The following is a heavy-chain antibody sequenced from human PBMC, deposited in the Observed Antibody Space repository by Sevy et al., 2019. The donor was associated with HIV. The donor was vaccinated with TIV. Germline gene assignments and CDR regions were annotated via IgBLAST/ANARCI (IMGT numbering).Heavy chain of an antibody. D-gene: IGHD3-22*01. Sequence: GGSLRLSCAASGFTFSTYAMHWVRQAPGKGLEWVSVISGPGYSTHYADSVKGRFTISRDNSKNTLYLQMNSLRADDTAVYYCAKALNPALESMIEVIFPTLKGFDVWGQGTMVTVSS. CDR3: AKALNPALESMIEVIFPTLKGFDV. CDR1: GFTFSTYA. CDR2: ISGPGYST. J-gene: IGHJ3*01. V-gene: IGHV3-23*01.